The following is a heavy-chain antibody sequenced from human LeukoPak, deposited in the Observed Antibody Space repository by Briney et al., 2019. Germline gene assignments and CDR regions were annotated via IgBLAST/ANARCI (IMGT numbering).Heavy chain of an antibody. V-gene: IGHV1-2*02. CDR2: INPHNGDT. CDR3: ATVRDIVVGGGPYYFDY. J-gene: IGHJ4*02. D-gene: IGHD2-15*01. Sequence: ASVKVSCKASGYTFIGYYLHWVRQAPGQGLEWMGWINPHNGDTNYAQKFQGRVTMARDTSITTAYMELSRLKSDDTAVYYCATVRDIVVGGGPYYFDYWGQGTLVTVSS. CDR1: GYTFIGYY.